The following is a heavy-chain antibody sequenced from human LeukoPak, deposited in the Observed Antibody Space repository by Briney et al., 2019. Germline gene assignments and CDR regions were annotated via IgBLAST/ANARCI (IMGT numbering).Heavy chain of an antibody. D-gene: IGHD6-13*01. CDR1: GFTFSSYG. V-gene: IGHV3-30*03. J-gene: IGHJ4*02. CDR3: AREGGVSSSFGLGYFDY. Sequence: GGSLRLSCAASGFTFSSYGMHWVRQAPGKGLEWVAVISYDDGSNKYYADSVKGRFTVSRDNSKSTLYLQMNSLRPEDTAVYYCAREGGVSSSFGLGYFDYWGQGTLVTVSS. CDR2: ISYDDGSNK.